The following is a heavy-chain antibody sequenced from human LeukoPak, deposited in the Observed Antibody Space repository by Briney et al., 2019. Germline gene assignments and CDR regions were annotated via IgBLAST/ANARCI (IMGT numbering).Heavy chain of an antibody. CDR3: LRGLHCTSTSCYAKSWFDP. CDR1: GFTFSNYW. V-gene: IGHV3-7*03. CDR2: IKPDGSEK. Sequence: TGGSLRLSCSASGFTFSNYWMSWVRQAPGKGLEWVANIKPDGSEKYHVDSVKGRFTISRDNAKNSLYLQMNSLRAEDTAVYYCLRGLHCTSTSCYAKSWFDPWGQGTLVTVSS. D-gene: IGHD2-2*01. J-gene: IGHJ5*02.